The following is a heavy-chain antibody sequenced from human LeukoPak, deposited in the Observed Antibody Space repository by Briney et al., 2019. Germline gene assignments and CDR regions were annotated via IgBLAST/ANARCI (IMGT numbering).Heavy chain of an antibody. V-gene: IGHV3-53*01. CDR1: GFTVSSSF. CDR2: IHRDDKT. Sequence: GGSLRLSRAASGFTVSSSFIHWVRRAPGKGLEWVSFIHRDDKTCYADSVKGRFTMSRDSSKNTLYLQMNSLGADDTAVYYCAREVISTPSYFDYWGQGILVTVSS. D-gene: IGHD2-2*01. CDR3: AREVISTPSYFDY. J-gene: IGHJ4*02.